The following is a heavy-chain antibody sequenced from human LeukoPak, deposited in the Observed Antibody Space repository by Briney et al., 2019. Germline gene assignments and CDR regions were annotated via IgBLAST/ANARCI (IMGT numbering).Heavy chain of an antibody. CDR2: INPNSGGT. CDR1: GYTFTSYY. CDR3: ARIISQAGVVTGNNYYYYYYMDV. Sequence: ASVKVSCKASGYTFTSYYMHWVRQAPGQGLEWMGWINPNSGGTNYAQKFQGRVTMTRDTSISTAYMELSRLRSDDTAVYYCARIISQAGVVTGNNYYYYYYMDVWGKGTTVTVSS. D-gene: IGHD3-3*01. J-gene: IGHJ6*03. V-gene: IGHV1-2*02.